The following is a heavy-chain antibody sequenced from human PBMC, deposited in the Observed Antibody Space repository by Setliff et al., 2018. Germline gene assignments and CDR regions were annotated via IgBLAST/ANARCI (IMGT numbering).Heavy chain of an antibody. Sequence: SETLSLTCTVSGGSISSYYWNWIRQPPGKGLEWIGYIYYSGSTNYNPSLKSRVTISVDTSKNQFSPKLSSVTAADTALYYCTVYNTGSSKDHYWGQGTPVTVSS. D-gene: IGHD2-8*02. CDR3: TVYNTGSSKDHY. CDR1: GGSISSYY. V-gene: IGHV4-59*03. CDR2: IYYSGST. J-gene: IGHJ4*02.